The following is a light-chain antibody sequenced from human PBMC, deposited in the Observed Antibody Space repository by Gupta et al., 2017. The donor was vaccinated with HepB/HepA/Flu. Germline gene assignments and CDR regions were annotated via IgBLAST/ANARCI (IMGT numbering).Light chain of an antibody. V-gene: IGKV3-11*01. J-gene: IGKJ4*02. CDR1: QSVSSY. CDR3: QQSSYRPT. CDR2: DAS. Sequence: IVLTQSPATLSLSPGERATLSCRASQSVSSYVAWYQKKPGQAPRLLNYDASHRATGIPARCSSSGSGTFIILTISRLAPEYVAVYCCQQSSYRPTFGRGTKVEIK.